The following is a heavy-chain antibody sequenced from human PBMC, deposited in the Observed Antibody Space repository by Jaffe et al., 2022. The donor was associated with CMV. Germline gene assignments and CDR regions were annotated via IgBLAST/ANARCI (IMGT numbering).Heavy chain of an antibody. CDR1: GDDSISSSDLY. J-gene: IGHJ4*02. D-gene: IGHD6-13*01. Sequence: QLQLQESGPGLVKPSETLSLTCTVSGDDSISSSDLYWGWIRQPPGKGLEWIGSIHYSGSIYYNASLKSRVTISVDTSKNQFSLKLSSVTAADTTLYYCARHAYRSPESGFDNWGQGILVAVSS. CDR3: ARHAYRSPESGFDN. V-gene: IGHV4-39*01. CDR2: IHYSGSI.